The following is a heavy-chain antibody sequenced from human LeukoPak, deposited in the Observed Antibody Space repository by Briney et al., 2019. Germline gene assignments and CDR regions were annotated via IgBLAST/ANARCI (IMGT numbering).Heavy chain of an antibody. Sequence: GGSLRFSSAASGFTFSSYTMHWVRQAPGKGLEWVTVISYDGNNKYYADSVKGRFTISRDNSKNTLYLQMNSLRPEDTAVYYCARTGSLTMNWFDPWGQGTLVTVSS. J-gene: IGHJ5*02. CDR2: ISYDGNNK. CDR3: ARTGSLTMNWFDP. V-gene: IGHV3-30*04. CDR1: GFTFSSYT. D-gene: IGHD1-14*01.